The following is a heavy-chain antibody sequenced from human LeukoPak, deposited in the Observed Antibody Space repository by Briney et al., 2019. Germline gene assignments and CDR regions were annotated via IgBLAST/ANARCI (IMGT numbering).Heavy chain of an antibody. J-gene: IGHJ2*01. CDR1: GGSFSGYY. Sequence: SETLSLTCAVYGGSFSGYYWSWIRQPPGKGLEWIGSFYHSGSTYYNPSLKSRVTISVDTSKNQFSLKLNSVTAADTAVYYCARSCDSSGYYIFDLWGRGTLVTVS. CDR3: ARSCDSSGYYIFDL. V-gene: IGHV4-34*01. CDR2: FYHSGST. D-gene: IGHD3-22*01.